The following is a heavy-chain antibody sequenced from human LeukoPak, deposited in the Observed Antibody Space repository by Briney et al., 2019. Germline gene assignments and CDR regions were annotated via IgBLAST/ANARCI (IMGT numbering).Heavy chain of an antibody. CDR2: ISAYNGNT. Sequence: ASVKVSCKASGYTFTSYGISWVRQAPGQGLEWMGWISAYNGNTNYAQKLQGRVTMTTDTSTSTAYMELRSLRSDDTAVYYCARFGVLEWLSDYYYYYMDVWGKGTTVTVSS. D-gene: IGHD3-3*01. CDR3: ARFGVLEWLSDYYYYYMDV. V-gene: IGHV1-18*01. J-gene: IGHJ6*03. CDR1: GYTFTSYG.